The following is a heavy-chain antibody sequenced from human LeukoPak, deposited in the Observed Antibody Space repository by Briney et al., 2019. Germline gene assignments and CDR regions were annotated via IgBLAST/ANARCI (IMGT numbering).Heavy chain of an antibody. D-gene: IGHD3-3*01. CDR2: ITTSGGNT. J-gene: IGHJ5*02. V-gene: IGHV3-23*01. CDR1: GFTFSSYA. CDR3: AKELGFWYGYSSPNNWFDP. Sequence: GGSLRLSCAASGFTFSSYAMSWVRQAPGKGLEWVSAITTSGGNTYYADSVKGRFTISRDNSKNTLYVQMNSLRAEDTAMYYCAKELGFWYGYSSPNNWFDPWGQGTLVTVSS.